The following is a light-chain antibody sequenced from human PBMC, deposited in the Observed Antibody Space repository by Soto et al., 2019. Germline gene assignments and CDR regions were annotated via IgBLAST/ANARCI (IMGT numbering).Light chain of an antibody. CDR3: QQYGSSPLT. Sequence: EIVLTQSPGTLSLSPGERATLSCRASQSVSSSYLAWYQQKPGQAPRLLIYGASSRATGIPDRFSGSGSGTEFTLTISRLEPEDFAGYYCQQYGSSPLTFGGGTKVEIK. J-gene: IGKJ4*01. CDR2: GAS. V-gene: IGKV3-20*01. CDR1: QSVSSSY.